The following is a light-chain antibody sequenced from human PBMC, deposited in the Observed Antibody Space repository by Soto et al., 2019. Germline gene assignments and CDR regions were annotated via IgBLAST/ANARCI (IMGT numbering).Light chain of an antibody. Sequence: DIQMTQSPSSLSASVGDRVTVTCQASQDISNSLNWYQHKPGEAPRLLIYDASNLEAGVPSRFSGSGSGTHFTFTISSLQPEDIATCYCQQYDDLSALTFGGGTKVE. CDR2: DAS. CDR1: QDISNS. CDR3: QQYDDLSALT. J-gene: IGKJ4*01. V-gene: IGKV1-33*01.